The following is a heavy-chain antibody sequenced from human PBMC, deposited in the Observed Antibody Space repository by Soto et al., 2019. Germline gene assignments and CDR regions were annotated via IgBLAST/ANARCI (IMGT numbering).Heavy chain of an antibody. D-gene: IGHD3-16*02. CDR3: FSRVVNNAFYIVDS. J-gene: IGHJ4*02. V-gene: IGHV3-15*07. CDR1: GFILSDAY. CDR2: IKSKTEGGTT. Sequence: EVQVVESGGGLVKPGGSLRLSCAASGFILSDAYINWVRQAPGKGLEWVGGIKSKTEGGTTDFAAPVKDRFTMPRDDSTNTLYLQKNRLTPEDTAVYYCFSRVVNNAFYIVDSWGEGAPVTVSS.